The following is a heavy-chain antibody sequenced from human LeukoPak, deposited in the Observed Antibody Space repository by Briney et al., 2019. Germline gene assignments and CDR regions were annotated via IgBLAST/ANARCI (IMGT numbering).Heavy chain of an antibody. J-gene: IGHJ4*02. V-gene: IGHV3-66*01. CDR1: GFTVSSNH. D-gene: IGHD3-10*01. Sequence: TGGSLRLSCAASGFTVSSNHMSWVRQAPGKGLEWVSVLYSGGGTYYADSVKGRFTISRDNSKNTLYLQMNSLRVEDTAVYYCAGDRGFNWGQGSLVTVSS. CDR2: LYSGGGT. CDR3: AGDRGFN.